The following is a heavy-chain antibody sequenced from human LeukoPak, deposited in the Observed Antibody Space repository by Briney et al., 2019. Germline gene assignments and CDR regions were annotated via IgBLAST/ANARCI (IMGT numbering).Heavy chain of an antibody. CDR1: GGSFSGYY. CDR3: ARADYGDLPGLDY. J-gene: IGHJ4*02. V-gene: IGHV4-34*01. D-gene: IGHD4-17*01. CDR2: INHSGST. Sequence: SETLSLTCAVYGGSFSGYYWSWIRQPPGKGLEWIGEINHSGSTNYNPSLKSRVTISVDTSKNQFSLKLSSVTAANTAVYYCARADYGDLPGLDYWGQGTLVTVSS.